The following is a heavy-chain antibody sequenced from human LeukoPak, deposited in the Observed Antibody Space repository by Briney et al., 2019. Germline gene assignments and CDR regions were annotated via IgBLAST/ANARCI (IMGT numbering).Heavy chain of an antibody. J-gene: IGHJ6*03. Sequence: PGGSLRLSCAASGFTFSGSVIHWVRQASGKGLEWVGRIRSKANSYATAYAASVKGRFTISRDDSKNTAYLQMNSLKTEDTAVYYCAARGSPVWQLVLKERYYYMDVWSKGTTVTVSS. V-gene: IGHV3-73*01. CDR1: GFTFSGSV. D-gene: IGHD6-6*01. CDR3: AARGSPVWQLVLKERYYYMDV. CDR2: IRSKANSYAT.